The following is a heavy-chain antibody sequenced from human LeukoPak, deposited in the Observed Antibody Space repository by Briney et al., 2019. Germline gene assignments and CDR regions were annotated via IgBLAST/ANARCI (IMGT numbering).Heavy chain of an antibody. CDR1: GGSISSSSYY. CDR3: ARIRDYDILTGYCSYFDY. CDR2: IYYSGST. J-gene: IGHJ4*02. V-gene: IGHV4-39*07. Sequence: PSETLSLTCTVSGGSISSSSYYWGWIRQPPGKGLEWIGSIYYSGSTYYNPSLKSRVTISVDTSKNQFSLKLSSVTAADTAVYYCARIRDYDILTGYCSYFDYWGQGTLVTVSS. D-gene: IGHD3-9*01.